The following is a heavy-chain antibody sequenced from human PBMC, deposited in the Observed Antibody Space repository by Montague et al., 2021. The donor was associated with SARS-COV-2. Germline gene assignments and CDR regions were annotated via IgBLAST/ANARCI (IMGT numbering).Heavy chain of an antibody. Sequence: VKPTQTLTLTCTFSGNSLSTSGVGVAWIRQPPGKALEWLALIYWDDDERYSPSMRSRLTITKDTSENQVVLRMTNMDPMDTATYYCAPLGFDSRSYYTPHNWFDPWGQGILVTVSS. J-gene: IGHJ5*02. CDR3: APLGFDSRSYYTPHNWFDP. V-gene: IGHV2-5*02. D-gene: IGHD3-10*01. CDR1: GNSLSTSGVG. CDR2: IYWDDDE.